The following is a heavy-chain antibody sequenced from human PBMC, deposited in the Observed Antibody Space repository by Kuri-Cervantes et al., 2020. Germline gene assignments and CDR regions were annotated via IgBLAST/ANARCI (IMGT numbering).Heavy chain of an antibody. J-gene: IGHJ5*02. Sequence: GGSLRLSCAASEFTFNNAWMNWVRQAPGKGLEWVGRIKSKTEGGTADYAASVKGRFTISRDDSKNMLYLQMNSLKIEDTAVYYCSAGDWFDPWGQGTLVTVSS. V-gene: IGHV3-15*01. CDR3: SAGDWFDP. CDR1: EFTFNNAW. CDR2: IKSKTEGGTA.